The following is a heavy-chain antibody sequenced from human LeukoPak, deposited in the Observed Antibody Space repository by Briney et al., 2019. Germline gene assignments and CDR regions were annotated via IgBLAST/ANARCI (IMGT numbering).Heavy chain of an antibody. CDR1: GFTFRSYG. CDR3: ARWGSGGLTLDY. D-gene: IGHD3-10*01. V-gene: IGHV3-33*01. Sequence: GGSLRLSCAASGFTFRSYGMQWVRQAPGKGLEWVAVVWNDSTQKYYADSVKGRFTISKDNSRNALNLQMDSLRAEDTAVYYCARWGSGGLTLDYWGQGTLVTVSS. J-gene: IGHJ4*02. CDR2: VWNDSTQK.